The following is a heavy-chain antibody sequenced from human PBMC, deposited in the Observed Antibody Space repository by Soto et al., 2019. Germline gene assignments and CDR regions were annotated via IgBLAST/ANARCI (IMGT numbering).Heavy chain of an antibody. D-gene: IGHD2-15*01. CDR1: GGTFSSYA. V-gene: IGHV1-69*01. J-gene: IGHJ6*02. Sequence: QVQLVQSGAEVKKPGSSVKVSCKASGGTFSSYAISWVRQAPGQGLEWMGGIIPIFGTANYAQKFQGRVTITEDESTSTAYMVLSSLRSEDKAVYYCARDETGGSYGDRPGGGYYYDGMDVWGQGTTVTVSS. CDR3: ARDETGGSYGDRPGGGYYYDGMDV. CDR2: IIPIFGTA.